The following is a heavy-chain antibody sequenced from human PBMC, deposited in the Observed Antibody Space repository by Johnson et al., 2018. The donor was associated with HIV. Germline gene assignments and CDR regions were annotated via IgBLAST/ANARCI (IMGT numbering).Heavy chain of an antibody. CDR2: IYSGGST. Sequence: VQLVESGGGLIQPGGSPSLSCAASGFTVSSNYMSWVRQAPGKGLEWVSVIYSGGSTSCVDSVKGRFTISRDNAKNSLYLQMNSLRAEDTAVYYCARGGLLWFGHPADWGQGTMVTVSS. V-gene: IGHV3-53*01. J-gene: IGHJ3*01. CDR3: ARGGLLWFGHPAD. D-gene: IGHD3-10*01. CDR1: GFTVSSNY.